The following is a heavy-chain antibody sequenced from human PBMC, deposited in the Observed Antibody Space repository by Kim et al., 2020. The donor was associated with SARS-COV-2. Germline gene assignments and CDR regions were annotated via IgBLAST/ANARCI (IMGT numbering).Heavy chain of an antibody. Sequence: GGSLRRSCAASEFTFSRYSMNWVRQAPGKGLEWVSTISRNSDYIYYADSVVGRFTISRDNAKNSLYLQMNSLRADDTVMYYCARDLSLGRPRGFDYWGQG. D-gene: IGHD3-10*01. CDR1: EFTFSRYS. J-gene: IGHJ4*02. V-gene: IGHV3-21*01. CDR2: ISRNSDYI. CDR3: ARDLSLGRPRGFDY.